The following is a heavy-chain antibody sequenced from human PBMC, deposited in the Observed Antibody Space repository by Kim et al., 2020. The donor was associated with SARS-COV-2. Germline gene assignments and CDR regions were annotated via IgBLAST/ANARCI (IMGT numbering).Heavy chain of an antibody. D-gene: IGHD3-9*01. J-gene: IGHJ4*02. CDR3: ARVCHYDILTGYDFDY. V-gene: IGHV7-4-1*02. Sequence: GFTGRFVFSLDTSVSTAYLQISSLKAEDTAVYYCARVCHYDILTGYDFDYWGQGTLVTVSS.